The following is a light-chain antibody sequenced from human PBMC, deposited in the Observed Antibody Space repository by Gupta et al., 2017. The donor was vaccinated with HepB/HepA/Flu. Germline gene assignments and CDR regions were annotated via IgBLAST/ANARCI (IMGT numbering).Light chain of an antibody. Sequence: SYVVTQPPSVSVAPGKTASITCGGNNIGTKGVHWYQQKPGQAPVMVIYNDSDRPSGIPERFSGSNSGSTATLTISRVEAGDEAEYYWQVWASSNESAVFGGGTKMTVL. CDR2: NDS. V-gene: IGLV3-21*04. J-gene: IGLJ2*01. CDR1: NIGTKG. CDR3: QVWASSNESAV.